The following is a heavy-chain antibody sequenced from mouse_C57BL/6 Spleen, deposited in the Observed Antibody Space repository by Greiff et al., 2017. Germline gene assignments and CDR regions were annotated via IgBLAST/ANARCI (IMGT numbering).Heavy chain of an antibody. Sequence: QVPLQQPGAELVKPGASVKLSCTASGYTFTSYWMQWVTQRPGQGLEWIGEIDPSDSYPNYNQKFKGKATLTVDTSSSTAYMQLSSLTSEDSAVYYCAYGRFDYWGQGTTLTVSS. CDR2: IDPSDSYP. D-gene: IGHD1-1*01. V-gene: IGHV1-50*01. J-gene: IGHJ2*01. CDR3: AYGRFDY. CDR1: GYTFTSYW.